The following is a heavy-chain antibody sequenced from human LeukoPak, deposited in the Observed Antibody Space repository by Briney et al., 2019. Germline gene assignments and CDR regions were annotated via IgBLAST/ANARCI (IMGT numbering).Heavy chain of an antibody. CDR1: GYTFTNYG. J-gene: IGHJ5*02. V-gene: IGHV1-8*01. CDR2: ISIYTGKT. Sequence: GASVKVSCKASGYTFTNYGISWVRQAPGQGLEWMGWISIYTGKTYHAQKFQARVTMTRNTSISTAYMELGSLRSEDTAVYYCARGLSYCSGGSCPPWGQGTLVTVSS. CDR3: ARGLSYCSGGSCPP. D-gene: IGHD2-15*01.